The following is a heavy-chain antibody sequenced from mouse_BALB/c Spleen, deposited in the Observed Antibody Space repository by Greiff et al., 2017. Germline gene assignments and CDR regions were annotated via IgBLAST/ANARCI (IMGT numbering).Heavy chain of an antibody. Sequence: EVHLVESGGGLVKPGGSLKLSCAASGFTFSSYTMSWVRQTPEKRLEWVATISSGGSYTYYPDSVKGRFTISRDNAKNTLYLQMSSLKSEDTAMYYCTRDYDYDDGAMDYWGQGTSVTVSS. D-gene: IGHD2-4*01. CDR3: TRDYDYDDGAMDY. V-gene: IGHV5-6-4*01. CDR2: ISSGGSYT. CDR1: GFTFSSYT. J-gene: IGHJ4*01.